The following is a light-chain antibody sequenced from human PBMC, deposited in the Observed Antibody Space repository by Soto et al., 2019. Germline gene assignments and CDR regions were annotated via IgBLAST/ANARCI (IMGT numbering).Light chain of an antibody. J-gene: IGKJ1*01. CDR2: DTS. CDR3: QQYGRSPTT. CDR1: QDISDY. V-gene: IGKV1-33*01. Sequence: DIQMTQSPSSLSASIGDRFTITCQASQDISDYLNWYQQKPGKAPKLLIYDTSNMETGVPSRFSGSGSGTDFTLTISRLEPEDFAVYYCQQYGRSPTTFGQGTKVDIK.